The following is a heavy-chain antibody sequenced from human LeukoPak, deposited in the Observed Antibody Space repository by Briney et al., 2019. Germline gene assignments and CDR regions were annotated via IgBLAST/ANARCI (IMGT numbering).Heavy chain of an antibody. D-gene: IGHD3-16*02. CDR3: ARESYRYRALDY. Sequence: SETLSLTCTVSGGSISSGDYYWSWIRQPPGKGLEWIGYIYYSGSTYYNPSLKSRVTLSVDTSKNQFSLKLSSVTAADTAVYYCARESYRYRALDYWGQGTLVTVSS. V-gene: IGHV4-30-4*01. CDR2: IYYSGST. CDR1: GGSISSGDYY. J-gene: IGHJ4*02.